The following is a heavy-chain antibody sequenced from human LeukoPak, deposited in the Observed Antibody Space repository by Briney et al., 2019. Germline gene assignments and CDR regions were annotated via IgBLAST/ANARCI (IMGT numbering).Heavy chain of an antibody. V-gene: IGHV1-69*13. J-gene: IGHJ6*02. CDR2: IIPIFGTA. CDR1: GGTFSSYA. Sequence: PEASVKVSCKASGGTFSSYAISWVRQARGEGLEWMGGIIPIFGTANYAQKFQGRVTITADESTSTAYMELSSLRSEDTAVYYCARCQWLVEKRDYYYYYGMDVWGQGTTVTVSS. CDR3: ARCQWLVEKRDYYYYYGMDV. D-gene: IGHD6-19*01.